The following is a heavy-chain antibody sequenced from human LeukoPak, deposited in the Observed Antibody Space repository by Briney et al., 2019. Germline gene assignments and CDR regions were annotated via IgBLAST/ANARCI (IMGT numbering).Heavy chain of an antibody. D-gene: IGHD1-1*01. J-gene: IGHJ5*02. V-gene: IGHV5-51*01. CDR3: ARRATGTSRGSYWFDP. CDR1: GYSFTSYW. CDR2: IYPGDSDT. Sequence: GESLKISCKGSGYSFTSYWIGWVRQMPGKGLEWMGIIYPGDSDTRYSPSFQGQVTISADKSISTAYLQWSSLKASDTAMYYCARRATGTSRGSYWFDPWSQGTLVTVSS.